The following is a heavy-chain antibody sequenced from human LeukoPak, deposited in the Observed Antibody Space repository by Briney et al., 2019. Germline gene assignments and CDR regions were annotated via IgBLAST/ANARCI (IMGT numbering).Heavy chain of an antibody. CDR2: IYYSGST. J-gene: IGHJ4*02. CDR3: ARDVGYCSGGSCYHFDY. Sequence: PSETLSLTCTVSGGSISSGDYYWSWIRQPPGKGLEWIGYIYYSGSTYYNPSLKSRVTISVDTSKNQFSLKLSSVTAADTAVYYCARDVGYCSGGSCYHFDYWGQGTLVTVSS. CDR1: GGSISSGDYY. V-gene: IGHV4-30-4*01. D-gene: IGHD2-15*01.